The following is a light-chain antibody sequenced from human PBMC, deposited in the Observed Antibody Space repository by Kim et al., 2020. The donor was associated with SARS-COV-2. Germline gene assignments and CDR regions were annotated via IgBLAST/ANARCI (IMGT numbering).Light chain of an antibody. CDR1: QGVGSW. V-gene: IGKV1-5*03. CDR2: MAS. Sequence: SAVVGDRVTITCRASQGVGSWLAWYQQKPGKAPNLRFYMASSLQSGVPSGFSGSGSGTDFTLTISGLQPDDFATYYCQQYNTYSYTFGQGTKLEI. CDR3: QQYNTYSYT. J-gene: IGKJ2*01.